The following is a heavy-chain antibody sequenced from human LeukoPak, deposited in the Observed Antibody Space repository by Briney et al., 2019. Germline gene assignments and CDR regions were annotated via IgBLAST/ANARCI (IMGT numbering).Heavy chain of an antibody. Sequence: PGGSLRLSCEASGFLFRSNGMHWVRQAPGKGLEWVAFIRSDGNVTKYLDSVKGRFTISRDNSKNTLYLQVNNLRPDDTAVYFRAKDHGFWSGYLFWGQGTLVTVSS. J-gene: IGHJ4*02. D-gene: IGHD3-3*01. CDR2: IRSDGNVT. CDR1: GFLFRSNG. CDR3: AKDHGFWSGYLF. V-gene: IGHV3-30*02.